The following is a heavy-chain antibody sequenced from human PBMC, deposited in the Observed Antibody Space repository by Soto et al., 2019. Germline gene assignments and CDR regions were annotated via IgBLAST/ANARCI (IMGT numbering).Heavy chain of an antibody. Sequence: GGSLRLSCAASGFTFSSYAMHWVRQAPGKGLEWVAVISYDGSNKYYADSVKGRFTISRDNSKNTLYLQMNSLRAEDTAVYYCARDGGDYDYVWGSYRPSGAFDLWGQGTMVTVSS. D-gene: IGHD3-16*02. V-gene: IGHV3-30-3*01. CDR2: ISYDGSNK. J-gene: IGHJ3*01. CDR1: GFTFSSYA. CDR3: ARDGGDYDYVWGSYRPSGAFDL.